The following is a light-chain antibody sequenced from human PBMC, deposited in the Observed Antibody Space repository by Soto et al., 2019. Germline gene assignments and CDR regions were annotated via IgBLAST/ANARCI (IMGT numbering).Light chain of an antibody. V-gene: IGKV3-15*01. Sequence: EIVMTQSPATLSVSPGERATLSCRASQSVSSNLAWYQQKPGQAPRLLIYGASTRANGIPARFSGSGSGTEFTLTISSLQSEDFAVYYCQQYNNWPPTLGQGTKVEIK. CDR1: QSVSSN. J-gene: IGKJ1*01. CDR2: GAS. CDR3: QQYNNWPPT.